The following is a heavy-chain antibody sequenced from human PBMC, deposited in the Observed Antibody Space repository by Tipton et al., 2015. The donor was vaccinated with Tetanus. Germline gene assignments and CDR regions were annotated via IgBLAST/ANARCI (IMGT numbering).Heavy chain of an antibody. J-gene: IGHJ5*01. Sequence: TLSLTCAVSGGSITSSNYWSWVRQPPGKGLEWIGEIYHSGSTNYNPSLTSRVTILVDTSKNQFSLKLSSVTAADTAVYYCARGLGSRLAPGGSVDSWGQGTLVTVSS. CDR3: ARGLGSRLAPGGSVDS. V-gene: IGHV4-4*02. D-gene: IGHD3-10*01. CDR1: GGSITSSNY. CDR2: IYHSGST.